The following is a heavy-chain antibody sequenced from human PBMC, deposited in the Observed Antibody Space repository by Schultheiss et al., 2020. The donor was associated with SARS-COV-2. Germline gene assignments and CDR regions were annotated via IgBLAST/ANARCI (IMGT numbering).Heavy chain of an antibody. D-gene: IGHD3-16*01. J-gene: IGHJ6*02. CDR2: IYPGDSDT. CDR1: GYSFTTYW. CDR3: ARRRGTLYYYYGMDV. Sequence: GESLKISCKGSGYSFTTYWIGWVRQMPGKGLEWMGIIYPGDSDTRYSPSFQGQVTISADKSISTAYLQWSSLKASDTAMYYCARRRGTLYYYYGMDVWGQGTTVTVSS. V-gene: IGHV5-51*01.